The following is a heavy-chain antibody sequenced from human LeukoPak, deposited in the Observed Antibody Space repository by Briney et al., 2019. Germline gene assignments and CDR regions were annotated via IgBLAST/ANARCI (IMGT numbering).Heavy chain of an antibody. D-gene: IGHD3-22*01. CDR1: GFTFDDYG. J-gene: IGHJ4*02. V-gene: IGHV3-20*04. CDR3: ARDLFGYDSSGYRMGY. Sequence: GGSLRLSCAASGFTFDDYGMSWVRQAPGKGLEWVSGINWNGGSTGYADSVKGRSTISRDNAKNSLYLQMNSLRAEDTALYYCARDLFGYDSSGYRMGYWGQGTLVTVSS. CDR2: INWNGGST.